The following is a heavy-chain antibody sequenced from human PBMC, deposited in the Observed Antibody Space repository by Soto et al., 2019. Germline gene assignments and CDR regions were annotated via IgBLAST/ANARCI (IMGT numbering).Heavy chain of an antibody. V-gene: IGHV5-51*01. CDR1: GYSFTSYW. D-gene: IGHD2-21*02. CDR2: IYPGDSDT. J-gene: IGHJ3*02. CDR3: ARQADCGGACYSPENAFDI. Sequence: GESLKISCKGSGYSFTSYWIGWVRQMPGKGLEWMGIIYPGDSDTRYSPSFQGEVTISADKSISTAYLQWTSLKASDTAMYYCARQADCGGACYSPENAFDICGQGTMVTVSS.